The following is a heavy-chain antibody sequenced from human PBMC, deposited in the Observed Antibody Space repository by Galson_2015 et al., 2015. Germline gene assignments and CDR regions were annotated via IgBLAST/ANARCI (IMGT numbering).Heavy chain of an antibody. Sequence: SLRLSCAASGFTFSNYGMHWVRQAPGKGLEWVEIISYDGNYKYYADSVEGRFTISRDNSKNTLYLQVNSLRAEDTAVYYCAKDEGSSSGTRYYFASWGQATLVTVSS. J-gene: IGHJ4*02. V-gene: IGHV3-30*18. D-gene: IGHD5-18*01. CDR1: GFTFSNYG. CDR2: ISYDGNYK. CDR3: AKDEGSSSGTRYYFAS.